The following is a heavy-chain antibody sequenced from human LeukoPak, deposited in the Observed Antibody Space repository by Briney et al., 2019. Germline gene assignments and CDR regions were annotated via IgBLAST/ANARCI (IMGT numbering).Heavy chain of an antibody. Sequence: GGSLRLSCAASGITVSSNYMSWVRQAPGKGLEWVSVIYSGGSTYYADSVKGRCTISRDNSKNTLFLQMNSLRAEDTAVYYCAKGGYKYDSSGHNYFDYWGQGTLVTVSS. J-gene: IGHJ4*02. V-gene: IGHV3-53*05. CDR3: AKGGYKYDSSGHNYFDY. D-gene: IGHD3-22*01. CDR1: GITVSSNY. CDR2: IYSGGST.